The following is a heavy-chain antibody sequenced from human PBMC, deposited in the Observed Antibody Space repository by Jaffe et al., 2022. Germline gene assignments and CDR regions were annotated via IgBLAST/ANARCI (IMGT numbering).Heavy chain of an antibody. CDR1: GGSISSGSYY. V-gene: IGHV4-61*02. D-gene: IGHD2-15*01. Sequence: QVQLQESGPGLVKPSQTLSLTCTVSGGSISSGSYYWSWIRQPAGKGLEWIGRIYTSGSTNYNPSLKSRVTISVDTSKNQFSLKLSSVTAADTAVYYCARGAHCSGGSCYWTGGDFDYWGQGTLVTVSS. CDR3: ARGAHCSGGSCYWTGGDFDY. J-gene: IGHJ4*02. CDR2: IYTSGST.